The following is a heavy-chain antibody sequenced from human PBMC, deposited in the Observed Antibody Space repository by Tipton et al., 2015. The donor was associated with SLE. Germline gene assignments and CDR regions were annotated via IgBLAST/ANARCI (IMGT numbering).Heavy chain of an antibody. V-gene: IGHV4-38-2*01. CDR1: GYSISSGYY. CDR3: ARVSRGSRTDYFDY. D-gene: IGHD1-26*01. Sequence: TLSLTCAVSGYSISSGYYWGWIRQPPGKGLEWIGSIYHSGSTYYNPSPKSRVTISVDTSKNQFSLKLSSVTAADTAVYYCARVSRGSRTDYFDYWGQGTLVTVSS. J-gene: IGHJ4*02. CDR2: IYHSGST.